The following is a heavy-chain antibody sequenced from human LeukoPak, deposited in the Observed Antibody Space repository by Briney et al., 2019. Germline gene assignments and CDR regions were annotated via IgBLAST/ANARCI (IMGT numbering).Heavy chain of an antibody. D-gene: IGHD3-9*01. V-gene: IGHV3-48*03. CDR1: GFTFSSFE. J-gene: IGHJ4*02. Sequence: GGSLRLSCAASGFTFSSFEMNWVRQAPGKGLEWVSYISSSGSSTFYADSVKGRFTISRDNAKNSLFLQMFTLRDEDTAVYYCARGKNGVGGYDTLIDYWGQGTLVTVSS. CDR2: ISSSGSST. CDR3: ARGKNGVGGYDTLIDY.